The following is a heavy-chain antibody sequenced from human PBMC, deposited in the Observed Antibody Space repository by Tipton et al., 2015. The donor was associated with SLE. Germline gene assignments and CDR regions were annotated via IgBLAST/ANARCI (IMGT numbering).Heavy chain of an antibody. D-gene: IGHD2-15*01. CDR1: GGSISSSSYY. V-gene: IGHV4-39*07. CDR2: IYYSGST. Sequence: GLVKPSETLSLTCTVSGGSISSSSYYWGWIRQPPGKGLEWIGSIYYSGSTYYNPSLKSRVTISVDTSKNQFSLKLSSVTAADTAVYYCARVGCWEAEAGSYCSNWCDPWGQGTLVTVSS. J-gene: IGHJ5*02. CDR3: ARVGCWEAEAGSYCSNWCDP.